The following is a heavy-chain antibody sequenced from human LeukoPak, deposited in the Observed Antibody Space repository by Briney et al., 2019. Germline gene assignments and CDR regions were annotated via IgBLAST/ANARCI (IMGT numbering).Heavy chain of an antibody. V-gene: IGHV1-2*02. D-gene: IGHD1-26*01. CDR1: GYDSSDYY. CDR2: LNPNSGGT. CDR3: ARDRQSTVLDY. J-gene: IGHJ4*02. Sequence: ASVKVSCKASGYDSSDYYIHWVRQAPGQGLEWMGWLNPNSGGTNYAQTFRGRVTMTRDTSLSTVYMDLSSLRSDDTAVYFCARDRQSTVLDYWGQGTLVAVSS.